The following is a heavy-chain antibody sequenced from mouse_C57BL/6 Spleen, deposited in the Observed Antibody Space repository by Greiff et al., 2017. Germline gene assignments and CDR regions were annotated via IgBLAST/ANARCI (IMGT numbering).Heavy chain of an antibody. D-gene: IGHD2-2*01. J-gene: IGHJ4*01. CDR2: IDPENGDT. Sequence: VQLKESGAELVRPGASVKLSCTASGFNIKDDYMHWVKQRPEQGLEWIGWIDPENGDTEYASKFQGKATITADTSSNTAYLQLSSLTSEDTAVYYCTWRLRTMDYWGQGTSVTVSS. CDR1: GFNIKDDY. CDR3: TWRLRTMDY. V-gene: IGHV14-4*01.